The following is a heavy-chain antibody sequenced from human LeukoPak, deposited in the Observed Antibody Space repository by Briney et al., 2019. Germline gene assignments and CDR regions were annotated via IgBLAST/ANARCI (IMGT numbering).Heavy chain of an antibody. J-gene: IGHJ4*02. CDR2: ISGSGGST. D-gene: IGHD3-16*01. CDR3: AKARGELWSTYYFDY. V-gene: IGHV3-23*01. CDR1: GFTFSSYA. Sequence: GGSLRPSCAASGFTFSSYAMNWVRQAPGKGLEWVSAISGSGGSTYNAVSVKGRFTISRDNSKNTLYLQMNSLRAEDTAVYYCAKARGELWSTYYFDYWGQGTLITVSS.